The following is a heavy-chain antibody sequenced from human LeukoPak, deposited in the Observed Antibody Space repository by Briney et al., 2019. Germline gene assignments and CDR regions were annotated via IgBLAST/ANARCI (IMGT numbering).Heavy chain of an antibody. CDR1: GFTFSSYA. CDR3: AKDYYDILTGGMDV. Sequence: PGGSLRLSCAASGFTFSSYAMSWVRQAPGKGLECVSAISGSGGSTYYGVSVKGRFTISRDNSKNTLYLQMNSLRAEDTAVYYCAKDYYDILTGGMDVWGKGTTVTVSS. J-gene: IGHJ6*04. CDR2: ISGSGGST. D-gene: IGHD3-9*01. V-gene: IGHV3-23*01.